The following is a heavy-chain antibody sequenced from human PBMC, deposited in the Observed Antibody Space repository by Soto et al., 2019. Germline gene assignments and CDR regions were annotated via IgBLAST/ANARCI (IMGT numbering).Heavy chain of an antibody. J-gene: IGHJ5*02. Sequence: PGGSLRLSCAASGFTFDDYAMHWVRQAPGKGLEWVSGISWNSGSIGYADSVKGRFTISRDNAKNSLYLQMNSLRAEDTALYYCAKAVSSSWSLATMWSDPWGQGTLVTVSS. CDR1: GFTFDDYA. CDR2: ISWNSGSI. V-gene: IGHV3-9*01. CDR3: AKAVSSSWSLATMWSDP. D-gene: IGHD6-13*01.